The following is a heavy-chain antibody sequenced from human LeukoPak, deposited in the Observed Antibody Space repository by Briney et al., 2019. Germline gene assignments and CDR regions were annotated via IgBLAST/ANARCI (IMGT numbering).Heavy chain of an antibody. CDR3: EMTTVTTPNYYYYYGMDV. V-gene: IGHV1-2*02. CDR2: INPNSGGT. D-gene: IGHD4-11*01. Sequence: ASVKVSCKASGYTFTGYYMHWVRQAPGQGLEWMGWINPNSGGTNYAQKFQGRVTMTRDTSISTAYMELSRLRSDDTAVYYCEMTTVTTPNYYYYYGMDVWGQGTTVTVSS. CDR1: GYTFTGYY. J-gene: IGHJ6*02.